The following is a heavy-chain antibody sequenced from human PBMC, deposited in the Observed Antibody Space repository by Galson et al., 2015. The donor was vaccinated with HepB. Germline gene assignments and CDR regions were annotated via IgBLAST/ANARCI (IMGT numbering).Heavy chain of an antibody. J-gene: IGHJ4*02. D-gene: IGHD6-19*01. CDR1: GFTFSSYS. CDR3: ARDRLSIGSSGEDYYFDY. Sequence: SLRLSCAASGFTFSSYSMNWVRQAPGKGLEWVSSISSSSSYIYYADSVKGRFTISRDNAKNSLYLQMNSLRAEDTAVYYCARDRLSIGSSGEDYYFDYWGQGTLVTVSS. V-gene: IGHV3-21*01. CDR2: ISSSSSYI.